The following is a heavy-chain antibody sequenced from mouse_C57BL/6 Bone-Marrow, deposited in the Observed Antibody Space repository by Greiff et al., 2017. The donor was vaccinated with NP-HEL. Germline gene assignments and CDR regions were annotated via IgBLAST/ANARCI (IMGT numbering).Heavy chain of an antibody. D-gene: IGHD1-1*01. CDR2: INPNNGGP. CDR3: ARITRVVARNWYFEV. Sequence: VQLQQSGPELVKPGASVKISCKASGYTFTDYYMNWVKQSHGTSLEWIGDINPNNGGPSYNQKFTGKATLTVDTSSSTAYIVLRRLTSEDYAVYYCARITRVVARNWYFEVWGTGTTVTVAS. V-gene: IGHV1-26*01. J-gene: IGHJ1*03. CDR1: GYTFTDYY.